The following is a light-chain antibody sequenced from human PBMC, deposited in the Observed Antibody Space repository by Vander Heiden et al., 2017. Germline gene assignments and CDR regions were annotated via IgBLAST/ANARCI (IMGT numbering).Light chain of an antibody. J-gene: IGLJ2*01. CDR3: QAWDSSTGGV. Sequence: SYELTQPPSVCVSPGQTARITCSGDKLGDKYACWYQQKPGQSPVLVIYQDSKRPSGIPERFSGSNSGNTATLTISGTQAMDEADYYCQAWDSSTGGVFGGGTKLTVL. V-gene: IGLV3-1*01. CDR1: KLGDKY. CDR2: QDS.